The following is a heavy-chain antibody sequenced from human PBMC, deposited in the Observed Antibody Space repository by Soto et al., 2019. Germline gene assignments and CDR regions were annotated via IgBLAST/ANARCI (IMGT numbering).Heavy chain of an antibody. CDR2: ISGYNGDA. J-gene: IGHJ6*02. V-gene: IGHV1-18*01. Sequence: GASVKVSCTASGCTFSSYGISWVRQAPGQGLEWMGWISGYNGDANYAQRFQGRVSMTIDTSTTTAYMELRTLTPDDTAVYYCAKNGQPPYYYYGLDVWGQGTTVTVSS. D-gene: IGHD2-8*01. CDR3: AKNGQPPYYYYGLDV. CDR1: GCTFSSYG.